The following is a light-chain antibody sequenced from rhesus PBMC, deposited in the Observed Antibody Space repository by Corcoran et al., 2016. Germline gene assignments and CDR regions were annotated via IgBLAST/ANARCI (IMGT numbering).Light chain of an antibody. Sequence: DIVMTQTPLSLPVTPGEPASISCRSSQSLLHSNGKTYLHWYLQKPGQAPRVVIYKVTNRESGVPDRFSGSGSGTDFTLKVSSVRHDDVGVYYCMRSTKDLTFGRGTKVEIK. V-gene: IGKV2S3*01. J-gene: IGKJ4*01. CDR3: MRSTKDLT. CDR2: KVT. CDR1: QSLLHSNGKTY.